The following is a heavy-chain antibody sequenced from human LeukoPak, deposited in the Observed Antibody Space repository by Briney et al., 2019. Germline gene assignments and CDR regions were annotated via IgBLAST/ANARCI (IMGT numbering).Heavy chain of an antibody. CDR3: ARDCSGGSSYRGGY. CDR1: GFTFSSYW. Sequence: PGGSLRLSCAASGFTFSSYWMSWVRQAPGKGLEWVANIKQDGSEKYYVDSVKGRFTISRDNAKNSLYLQMNSLRAEDTAVYYCARDCSGGSSYRGGYWGQGTLVTVSS. J-gene: IGHJ4*02. V-gene: IGHV3-7*01. CDR2: IKQDGSEK. D-gene: IGHD2-15*01.